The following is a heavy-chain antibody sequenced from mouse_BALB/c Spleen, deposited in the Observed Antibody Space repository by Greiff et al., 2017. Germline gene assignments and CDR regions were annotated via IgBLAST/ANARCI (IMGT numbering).Heavy chain of an antibody. CDR2: ISYSGST. CDR1: GDSITSGY. Sequence: VQLKQSGPSLVKPSQTLSLTCSVTGDSITSGYWNWIRKFPGNKLEYMGYISYSGSTYYNPSLKSRISITRDTSKNQYYLQLNSVTTEDTATYYCARSYYGNYWFAYWGQGTLVTVSA. J-gene: IGHJ3*01. V-gene: IGHV3-8*02. CDR3: ARSYYGNYWFAY. D-gene: IGHD2-10*01.